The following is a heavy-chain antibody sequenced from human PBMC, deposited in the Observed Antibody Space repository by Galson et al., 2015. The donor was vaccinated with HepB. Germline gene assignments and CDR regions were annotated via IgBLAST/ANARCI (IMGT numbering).Heavy chain of an antibody. CDR2: IIPILGIA. CDR1: GGTFSSYA. CDR3: ASEAAALRGAFDI. D-gene: IGHD6-13*01. V-gene: IGHV1-69*04. Sequence: SVKVSCKASGGTFSSYAISWVRQAPGQGLEWMGRIIPILGIANYAQKFQGRVTITADKSTSTAYMELSSLRSEDTAVYYCASEAAALRGAFDIWGQGTMVTVSS. J-gene: IGHJ3*02.